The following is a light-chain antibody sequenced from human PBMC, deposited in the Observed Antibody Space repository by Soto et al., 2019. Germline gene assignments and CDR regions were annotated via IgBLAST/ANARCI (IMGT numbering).Light chain of an antibody. J-gene: IGKJ1*01. Sequence: EIVMTQSPVTLSVSPGEGATLSCWASQSIGKDVAWYQLRPGQAPRLLIYGASTRAPGIPARFSGSGSGTDFPLTISGILSEDFALYYCQQFNNWPRTFGQGTNV. V-gene: IGKV3-15*01. CDR2: GAS. CDR3: QQFNNWPRT. CDR1: QSIGKD.